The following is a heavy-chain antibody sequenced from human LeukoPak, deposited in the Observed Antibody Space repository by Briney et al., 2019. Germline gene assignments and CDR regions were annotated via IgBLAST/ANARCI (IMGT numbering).Heavy chain of an antibody. CDR1: GFTFSSYA. Sequence: GGSLRLSCAASGFTFSSYAMSWVRQAPGKGLEWVSAIHNNGGTTYYADSVKGRFTISRDNSKNTLYLQMNSLRADDTAVYYCAKSHHVTAIDYWGQGTLVTVSS. CDR3: AKSHHVTAIDY. D-gene: IGHD2-21*02. V-gene: IGHV3-23*01. J-gene: IGHJ4*02. CDR2: IHNNGGTT.